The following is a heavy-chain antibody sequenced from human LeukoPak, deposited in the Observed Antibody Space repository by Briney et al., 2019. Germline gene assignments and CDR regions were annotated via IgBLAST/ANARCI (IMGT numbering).Heavy chain of an antibody. CDR1: GFTFSSYG. J-gene: IGHJ4*02. CDR2: ISYDGSNK. Sequence: GRSLRLPCAASGFTFSSYGMHWVRQAPGEGLEWVAVISYDGSNKYYADSVKGRFTISRDNSKNTLYLQMNSLRAEDTAVYYCAKDRGDSSGYYYGNFDYWGQGTLVTVSS. CDR3: AKDRGDSSGYYYGNFDY. V-gene: IGHV3-30*18. D-gene: IGHD3-22*01.